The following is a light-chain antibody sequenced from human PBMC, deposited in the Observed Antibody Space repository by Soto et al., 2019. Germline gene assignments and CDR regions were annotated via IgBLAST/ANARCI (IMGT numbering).Light chain of an antibody. Sequence: IQLTPCPSTLPASLGDSVPITCRASQNVSTSLAWYQHKPGEAPKLLMFDVSNLESGVPSRFSGSGSGTEFTLSISSLHSDDFATYYCQQYDYSRTFGQGTKLEIK. CDR3: QQYDYSRT. CDR1: QNVSTS. CDR2: DVS. J-gene: IGKJ1*01. V-gene: IGKV1-5*01.